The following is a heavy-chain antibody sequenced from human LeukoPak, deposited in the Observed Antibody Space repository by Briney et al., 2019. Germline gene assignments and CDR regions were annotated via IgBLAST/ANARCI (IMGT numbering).Heavy chain of an antibody. J-gene: IGHJ4*02. Sequence: GASVKVSCKASGYTFTSYYMHWVRQAPGQGLEWMGIINPSGGSTSYAQKFQGRVTMTRDMSTSTVYMELSSLRSEDTAVYYCANSRSWPELPFDYWGQGTLVTVSS. CDR2: INPSGGST. CDR1: GYTFTSYY. CDR3: ANSRSWPELPFDY. V-gene: IGHV1-46*01. D-gene: IGHD1-7*01.